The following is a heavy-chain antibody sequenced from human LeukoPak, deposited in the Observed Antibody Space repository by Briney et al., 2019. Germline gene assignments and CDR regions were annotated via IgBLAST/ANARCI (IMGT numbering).Heavy chain of an antibody. CDR2: IIPIFGTA. D-gene: IGHD2-21*02. J-gene: IGHJ4*02. V-gene: IGHV1-69*13. CDR1: GGTFSSYA. Sequence: SVTVSCTASGGTFSSYAISWVRQAPGQGLEWMGGIIPIFGTANYAQKFQGRVTITADESTSTAYMELSSLRSEDTAVYYCARDGDCGGDCYSDYWGQGTLVTVSS. CDR3: ARDGDCGGDCYSDY.